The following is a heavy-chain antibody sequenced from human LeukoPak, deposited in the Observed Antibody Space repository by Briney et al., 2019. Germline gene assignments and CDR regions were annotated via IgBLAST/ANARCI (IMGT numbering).Heavy chain of an antibody. CDR1: VFTFSSYA. J-gene: IGHJ4*02. CDR3: ATTPYYYGSGIAY. Sequence: PGGSLRLSCAASVFTFSSYAMSGVRQAPGKGREGVSAISGSGGSTYYADSVKGRFTISRDNSKNTLYLQMNSLRAEDTAVYYCATTPYYYGSGIAYWGQGTLVTVSS. V-gene: IGHV3-23*01. CDR2: ISGSGGST. D-gene: IGHD3-10*01.